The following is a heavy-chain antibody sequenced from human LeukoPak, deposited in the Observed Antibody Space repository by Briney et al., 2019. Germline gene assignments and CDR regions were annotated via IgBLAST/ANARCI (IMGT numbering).Heavy chain of an antibody. CDR2: ISSSSSTI. V-gene: IGHV3-48*01. Sequence: TGGSLRLSCAASGFTFSSYEMNWVRQAPGKGLEWVSYISSSSSTIYYADSVKGRFTISRDNAKNSLYLQMNSLRAEDTAVYYCARDFPYDSIPNGVRTDAFDIWGQGTMVTVSS. CDR1: GFTFSSYE. D-gene: IGHD3-22*01. CDR3: ARDFPYDSIPNGVRTDAFDI. J-gene: IGHJ3*02.